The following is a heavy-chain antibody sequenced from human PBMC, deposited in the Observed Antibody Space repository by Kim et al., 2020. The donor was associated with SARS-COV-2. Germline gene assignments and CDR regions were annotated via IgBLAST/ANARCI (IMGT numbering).Heavy chain of an antibody. V-gene: IGHV3-11*03. J-gene: IGHJ4*02. CDR2: ITNSGSYT. D-gene: IGHD3-22*01. CDR3: ARLQYYYESSGYTPDY. Sequence: GGSLRLSCSASGFTFSHSYMTWIRQAPGKGLEWVSYITNSGSYTSYADSVRGRFTTSRDNAKHSLFLQMNSLRAEDTAVYYCARLQYYYESSGYTPDYWGQGTLVTVSS. CDR1: GFTFSHSY.